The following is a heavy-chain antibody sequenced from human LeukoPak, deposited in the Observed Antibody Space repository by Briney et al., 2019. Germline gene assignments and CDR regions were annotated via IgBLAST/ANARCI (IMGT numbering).Heavy chain of an antibody. Sequence: GASVKVSCKASNYTFTDYGINWVRQAPGQGLEWVGWVSAFNGHTFYAQKLQGRVTMTTDTSTSTAYMELRSLRSDDTAVYYCARQRTNYYYYYYMDVWGKGTTATVSS. CDR2: VSAFNGHT. CDR3: ARQRTNYYYYYYMDV. J-gene: IGHJ6*03. CDR1: NYTFTDYG. V-gene: IGHV1-18*01.